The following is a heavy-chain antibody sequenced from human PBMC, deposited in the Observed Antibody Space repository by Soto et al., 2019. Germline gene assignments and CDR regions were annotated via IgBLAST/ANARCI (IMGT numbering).Heavy chain of an antibody. CDR1: GFTFSSYS. Sequence: EVQLVESGGGLVQSGGSLRLSCAASGFTFSSYSMNWVRQAPGKGLEWVSYISSSSSTIYYADSVKGRFTISRDNAKNSLYLQMNSLRDEDTAVXYCARDIAPGATTPYYFDYWGQGTLVTVSS. D-gene: IGHD1-26*01. CDR2: ISSSSSTI. J-gene: IGHJ4*02. V-gene: IGHV3-48*02. CDR3: ARDIAPGATTPYYFDY.